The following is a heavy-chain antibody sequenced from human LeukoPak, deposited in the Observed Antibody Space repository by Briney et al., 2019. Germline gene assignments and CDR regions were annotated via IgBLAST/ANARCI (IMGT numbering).Heavy chain of an antibody. CDR2: IYYSGST. CDR1: AGSISSGDYY. CDR3: ARVVNDYGGNGVEAFDI. J-gene: IGHJ3*02. V-gene: IGHV4-30-4*08. D-gene: IGHD4-23*01. Sequence: SQTLSLTCTVSAGSISSGDYYWSWIRQPPGKGLEWIGYIYYSGSTYYNPSLKSRVTISVDTSKNQFSLKLSSVTAADTAVYYCARVVNDYGGNGVEAFDIWGQGTMVTVSS.